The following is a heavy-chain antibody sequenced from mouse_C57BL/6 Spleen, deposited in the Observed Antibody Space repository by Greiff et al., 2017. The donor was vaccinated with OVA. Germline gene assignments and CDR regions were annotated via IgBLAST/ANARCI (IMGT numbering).Heavy chain of an antibody. J-gene: IGHJ2*01. CDR3: TREDDYGYYFDY. CDR2: IDPETGGT. CDR1: GYTFTDYE. D-gene: IGHD2-4*01. V-gene: IGHV1-15*01. Sequence: QVQLQQSGAELVRPGASVTLSCKASGYTFTDYEMHWVKQTPVHGLEWIGAIDPETGGTAYNQKFKGKAILTADKSSSTAYMELRSLTSEDSAVYYCTREDDYGYYFDYWGQGTTLTVSS.